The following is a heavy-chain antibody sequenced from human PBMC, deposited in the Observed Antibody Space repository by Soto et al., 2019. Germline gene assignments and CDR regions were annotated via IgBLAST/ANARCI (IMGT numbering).Heavy chain of an antibody. CDR1: GFTFRSYS. CDR2: ISSSSSTI. CDR3: ARDRPISWGAFDI. V-gene: IGHV3-48*02. D-gene: IGHD3-16*01. Sequence: PGGSLRLAGAACGFTFRSYSMNWVLQAPGNGLEWVSYISSSSSTIYYADSVKGRFTISRDNAKNSLYLQMNSLRDEDTAVYYCARDRPISWGAFDIWGQGTMVPVSS. J-gene: IGHJ3*02.